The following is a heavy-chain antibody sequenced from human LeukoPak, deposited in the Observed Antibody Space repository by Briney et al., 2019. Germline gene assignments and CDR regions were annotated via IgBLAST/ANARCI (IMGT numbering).Heavy chain of an antibody. V-gene: IGHV4-34*01. CDR2: INHSGST. CDR3: ARGRDRGCSSSWLEP. CDR1: GGSFSGYY. J-gene: IGHJ5*02. D-gene: IGHD6-13*01. Sequence: PSETLSLTCAVYGGSFSGYYWGWIRQPPGKGLEWIGEINHSGSTNYNPSLKSRVTISVDTSKNQFSLKLSSVTAADTAVYYCARGRDRGCSSSWLEPWGQGTLVTVSS.